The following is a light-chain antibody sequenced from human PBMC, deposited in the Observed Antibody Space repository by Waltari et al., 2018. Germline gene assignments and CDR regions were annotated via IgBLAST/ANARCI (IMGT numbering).Light chain of an antibody. CDR1: SGHSSNV. Sequence: QLVLTQSPSASASLGASVRLTCTLSSGHSSNVIAWHQRQPEKGPRYVMKVNSDGGHSKGDEIPDRFSGSSSGAERYLTFSSLQSEDEADYYCQTGGHGTWVFGGGTKLTVL. CDR3: QTGGHGTWV. J-gene: IGLJ3*02. CDR2: VNSDGGH. V-gene: IGLV4-69*01.